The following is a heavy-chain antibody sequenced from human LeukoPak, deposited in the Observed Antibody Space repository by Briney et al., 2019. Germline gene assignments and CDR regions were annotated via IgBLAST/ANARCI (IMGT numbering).Heavy chain of an antibody. CDR1: GLNFSXXX. Sequence: XVSGLNFSXXXXXWVRXAPGXXXXXVXAISGRGGVTYYADSVKGRFTISRDNAKNSLYLQMNSLRDEDTAVYYCASFGSGSNLDAFDIWGQGTMVTVS. CDR3: ASFGSGSNLDAFDI. D-gene: IGHD3-10*01. J-gene: IGHJ3*02. CDR2: ISGRGGVT. V-gene: IGHV3-23*01.